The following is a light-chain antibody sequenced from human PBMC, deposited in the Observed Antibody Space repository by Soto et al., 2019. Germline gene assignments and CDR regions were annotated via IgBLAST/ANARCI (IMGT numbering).Light chain of an antibody. Sequence: QAVVTQPPSVSGAPGQTVTISCTGSRSNIGAGYDIHWYQFLPGTAPKLLLYSYNKRPSGIPDRFSGSKSGTSASLAITGLQAEDDADYYCQSYDDSLSGSGVFGTGTKLTVL. CDR2: SYN. V-gene: IGLV1-40*01. CDR3: QSYDDSLSGSGV. J-gene: IGLJ1*01. CDR1: RSNIGAGYD.